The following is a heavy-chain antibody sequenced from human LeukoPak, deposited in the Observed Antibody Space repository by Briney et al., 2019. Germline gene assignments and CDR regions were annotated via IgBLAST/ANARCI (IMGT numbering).Heavy chain of an antibody. Sequence: GESLKISCKGSGYRFTNYWIGWVRQMPGKGLGWMGIINPGDSDTRYSPSLQGQVTISADKSISTAYLHWSSLKASDTAMYYCARRVLSRGYPDPNWFDPWGQGTLVTVSS. CDR2: INPGDSDT. J-gene: IGHJ5*02. CDR3: ARRVLSRGYPDPNWFDP. V-gene: IGHV5-51*01. CDR1: GYRFTNYW. D-gene: IGHD2/OR15-2a*01.